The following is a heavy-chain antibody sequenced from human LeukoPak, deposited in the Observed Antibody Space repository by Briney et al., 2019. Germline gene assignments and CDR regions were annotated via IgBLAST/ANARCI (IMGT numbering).Heavy chain of an antibody. J-gene: IGHJ4*02. Sequence: SETLSLTCTVSGGSISSYYWSWIRQPPGKGLEWIGYIYYSGSTNYNPSLKSRVTMSVDTSKNQFSLNLKSVTPEDTAVYYCARNLIPEQLVLNFWGQGTLVTVSS. V-gene: IGHV4-59*01. D-gene: IGHD6-13*01. CDR2: IYYSGST. CDR1: GGSISSYY. CDR3: ARNLIPEQLVLNF.